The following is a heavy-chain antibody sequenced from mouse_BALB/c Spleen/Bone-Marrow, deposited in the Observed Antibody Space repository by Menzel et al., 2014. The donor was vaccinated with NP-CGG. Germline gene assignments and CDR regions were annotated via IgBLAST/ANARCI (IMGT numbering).Heavy chain of an antibody. CDR2: ISSGSSTI. Sequence: VQLKESGGGLVKPGGSRKLSCAASGFTFSSFGMHWVRQAPEKGLEWVAYISSGSSTIYYADTMKGRFTISRDNPKNTLFLQMTSLRSEDTAMYYCARWRYGYAMDYWGQGTSVTVSS. V-gene: IGHV5-17*02. J-gene: IGHJ4*01. CDR1: GFTFSSFG. D-gene: IGHD2-14*01. CDR3: ARWRYGYAMDY.